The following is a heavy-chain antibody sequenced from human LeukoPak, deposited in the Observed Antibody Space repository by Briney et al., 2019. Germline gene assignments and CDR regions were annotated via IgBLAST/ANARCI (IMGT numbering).Heavy chain of an antibody. J-gene: IGHJ4*02. V-gene: IGHV4-34*01. CDR3: ARGPTYYYGSGSGALGY. CDR2: INHSGST. D-gene: IGHD3-10*01. Sequence: SETLSLTCAVYGGSFSGYYWSWIRQPPGKGLEWIGEINHSGSTNYNPSLKSRVTISVDTSKNQFSLKLSSVTAADTAVYYCARGPTYYYGSGSGALGYWGQGTLVTVSS. CDR1: GGSFSGYY.